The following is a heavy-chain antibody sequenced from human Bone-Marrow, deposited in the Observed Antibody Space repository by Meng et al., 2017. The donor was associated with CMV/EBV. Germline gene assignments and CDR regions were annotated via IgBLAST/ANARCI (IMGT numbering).Heavy chain of an antibody. CDR1: GYTFTGYY. J-gene: IGHJ6*02. D-gene: IGHD2-2*02. CDR3: ARDGSGYCSSTSCYTHYYGMDV. CDR2: INPNSGGT. V-gene: IGHV1-2*02. Sequence: ASVKVSCKASGYTFTGYYMHWVQQAPGQGLEWMGWINPNSGGTNYAQKFQGRVTMTRDTSISTAYMELSRLRSDDTAVYYCARDGSGYCSSTSCYTHYYGMDVWGQGTTVTVSS.